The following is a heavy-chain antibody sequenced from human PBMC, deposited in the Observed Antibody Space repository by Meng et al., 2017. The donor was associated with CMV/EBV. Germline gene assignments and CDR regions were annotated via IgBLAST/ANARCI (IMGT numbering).Heavy chain of an antibody. CDR1: FSNAW. J-gene: IGHJ5*02. D-gene: IGHD3-3*01. CDR2: IKSKTDGGTT. Sequence: FSNAWMSWVRQSPGKGLEWVGRIKSKTDGGTTDYAAPVKGRFTISRDDSKNTLYLQMNSLKTEDTAVYYCTTDLITIFGEGSNWFDPWGQGTLVTVSS. CDR3: TTDLITIFGEGSNWFDP. V-gene: IGHV3-15*01.